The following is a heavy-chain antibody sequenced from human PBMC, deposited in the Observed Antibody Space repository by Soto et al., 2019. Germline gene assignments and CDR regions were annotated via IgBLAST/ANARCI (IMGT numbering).Heavy chain of an antibody. Sequence: SETLALTCTVSGGSMRNYFWTWMRQPPGKGLEWIGYIHYSGTTSFFPSYNPSLRSRVTISEDTSKNQFSLKLLSVTTADTAVYFCAAGEASSRNLAPYYLDFWGQGTLVTVSS. V-gene: IGHV4-59*01. D-gene: IGHD6-13*01. CDR3: AAGEASSRNLAPYYLDF. CDR2: IHYSGTT. CDR1: GGSMRNYF. J-gene: IGHJ4*02.